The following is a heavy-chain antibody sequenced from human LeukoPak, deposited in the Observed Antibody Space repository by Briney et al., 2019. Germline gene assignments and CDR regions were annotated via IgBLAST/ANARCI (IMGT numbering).Heavy chain of an antibody. CDR1: RYTFTSYG. Sequence: ASVKVSCKASRYTFTSYGISWVRQAPGQGVEWMGWISAYNGNTNYAQKLQGRVTLTTDTSTSKAYVELRSLRSDDTAVYYCASPYYGSGSYLYWGQGTLVTVSS. J-gene: IGHJ4*02. CDR2: ISAYNGNT. V-gene: IGHV1-18*01. CDR3: ASPYYGSGSYLY. D-gene: IGHD3-10*01.